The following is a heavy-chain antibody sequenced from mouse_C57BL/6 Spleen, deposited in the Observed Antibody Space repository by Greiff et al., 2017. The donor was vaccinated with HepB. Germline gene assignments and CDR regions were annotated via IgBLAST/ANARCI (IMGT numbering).Heavy chain of an antibody. Sequence: EVQLQQSGPVLVKPGASVKMSCKASGYTFTDYYMNWVKQSHGKSLEWIGVINPYNGGTSYNQKFKGKATLTVDKSSSTAYMELNSLTSEDSAVYYCARRGVLSLYFDYWGQGTTLTVSS. D-gene: IGHD2-14*01. CDR3: ARRGVLSLYFDY. CDR1: GYTFTDYY. V-gene: IGHV1-19*01. CDR2: INPYNGGT. J-gene: IGHJ2*01.